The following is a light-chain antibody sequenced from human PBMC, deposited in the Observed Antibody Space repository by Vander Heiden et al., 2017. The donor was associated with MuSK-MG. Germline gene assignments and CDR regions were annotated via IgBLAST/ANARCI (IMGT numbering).Light chain of an antibody. J-gene: IGLJ3*02. CDR3: CSYAGGSTWV. Sequence: QSALSQPATVSGSPGQSIPISCSATSSDVGGFNLVSWYQQSPGEVPKLIIYESSQRPSGISERFSGSKSGNTASLTISGLQAEDEADYHCCSYAGGSTWVFGGGTKLTVL. CDR2: ESS. CDR1: SSDVGGFNL. V-gene: IGLV2-23*01.